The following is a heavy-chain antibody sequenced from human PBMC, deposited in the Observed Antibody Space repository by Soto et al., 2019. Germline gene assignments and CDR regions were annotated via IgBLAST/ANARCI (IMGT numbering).Heavy chain of an antibody. V-gene: IGHV4-31*03. Sequence: PSEPRSLTCTVSGGSISTGRYYWSWIRHHPGKGLECIGYSYYSGTTYYNPSLKSRVTISVDASKSQFSLKLSSVTVADTAVYYCATNGGYYDERGPKYFPRWGTGNLVTISA. CDR3: ATNGGYYDERGPKYFPR. J-gene: IGHJ1*01. D-gene: IGHD3-10*01. CDR2: SYYSGTT. CDR1: GGSISTGRYY.